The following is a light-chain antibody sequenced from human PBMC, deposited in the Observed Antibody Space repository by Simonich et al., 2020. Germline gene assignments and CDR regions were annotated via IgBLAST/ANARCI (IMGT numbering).Light chain of an antibody. V-gene: IGLV2-23*01. CDR1: SSDVGSYNL. J-gene: IGLJ2*01. CDR3: CSYAGSSNVV. Sequence: QSALTQPASVSGSPGQSITISCTGTSSDVGSYNLVSWYQQHPGKAPKLMIYEGSKRPSGVSNHFSGSKSGNTASLTISGLQAEDEADYYCCSYAGSSNVVFGGGTKLTVL. CDR2: EGS.